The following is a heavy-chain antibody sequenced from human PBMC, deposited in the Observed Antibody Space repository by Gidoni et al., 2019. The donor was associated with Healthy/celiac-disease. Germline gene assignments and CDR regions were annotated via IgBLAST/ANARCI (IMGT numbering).Heavy chain of an antibody. D-gene: IGHD6-13*01. J-gene: IGHJ6*02. CDR2: ISSSSSYI. V-gene: IGHV3-21*01. CDR1: GFTFSSYS. CDR3: ARDLEQQLVRVYYYYYGMDV. Sequence: EVQLVESGGGLVKPGGSLRLSCAASGFTFSSYSMNWVRQSPGKGLEWVSSISSSSSYIYYADSVKGRFTISRDNAKNSLYLQMNSLRAEDTAVYYCARDLEQQLVRVYYYYYGMDVWGQGTTVTVSS.